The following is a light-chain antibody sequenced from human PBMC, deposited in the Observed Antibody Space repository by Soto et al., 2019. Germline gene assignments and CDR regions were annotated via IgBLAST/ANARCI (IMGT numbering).Light chain of an antibody. CDR2: EGV. J-gene: IGLJ2*01. CDR1: SSDVGIYNL. V-gene: IGLV2-23*03. CDR3: CSYAGSTTFVV. Sequence: QSALTQPASVSGSHGQSITISCTGTSSDVGIYNLVSWYQHHPGKAPKLMIYEGVKRPSGVSNRFSGSKSGNTASLTISGLQAEDEAVYYCCSYAGSTTFVVFGGGTKLTVL.